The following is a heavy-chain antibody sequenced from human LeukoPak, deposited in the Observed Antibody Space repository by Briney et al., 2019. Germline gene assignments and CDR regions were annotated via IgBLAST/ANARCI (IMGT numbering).Heavy chain of an antibody. Sequence: GGSLRLSCEASGLTFSSYTMNWVRQPPGKGLEWVSSISSSSTTIYYAYTMKGRFTISRDNAKNSLYLQMNTLRAEDTAVYYCARLGGYDSSGYSDYWGQGTLVTVSS. J-gene: IGHJ4*02. CDR1: GLTFSSYT. CDR2: ISSSSTTI. D-gene: IGHD3-22*01. V-gene: IGHV3-21*01. CDR3: ARLGGYDSSGYSDY.